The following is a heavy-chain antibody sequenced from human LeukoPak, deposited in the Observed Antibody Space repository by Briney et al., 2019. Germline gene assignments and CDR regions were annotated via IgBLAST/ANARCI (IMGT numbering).Heavy chain of an antibody. D-gene: IGHD6-6*01. CDR1: GGSISSYY. Sequence: SETLSLTCTVSGGSISSYYWSWIRQPPGKGLEWIGEINHSGSTNYNPSLKSRVTISVDTSKNQFSLKLSSVTAADTAVYYCARSNKQLVDYWGQGTLVTVSS. CDR3: ARSNKQLVDY. CDR2: INHSGST. V-gene: IGHV4-34*01. J-gene: IGHJ4*02.